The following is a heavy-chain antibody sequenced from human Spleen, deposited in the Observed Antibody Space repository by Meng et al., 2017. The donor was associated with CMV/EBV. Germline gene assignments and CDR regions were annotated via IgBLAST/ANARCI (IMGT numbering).Heavy chain of an antibody. Sequence: LSLTCAASGLTFSTSALHWVRQAPGMGLQWVSLITSNGFNKYYADSVKGRFTISRENAKNTLYLQMNSLRAEDTAVYYCAKDRIRYQLLSARDYWGQGTLVTVSS. CDR1: GLTFSTSA. J-gene: IGHJ4*02. CDR3: AKDRIRYQLLSARDY. CDR2: ITSNGFNK. D-gene: IGHD2-2*01. V-gene: IGHV3-30*04.